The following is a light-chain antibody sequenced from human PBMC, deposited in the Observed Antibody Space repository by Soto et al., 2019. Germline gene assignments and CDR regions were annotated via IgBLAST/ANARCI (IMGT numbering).Light chain of an antibody. J-gene: IGKJ1*01. CDR2: GAS. CDR1: QSVSSN. Sequence: EIVMTQSPATLSVSPGARATLSCRASQSVSSNLAWYQQKPGQAPRLLIYGASTRATGIPARFSGSGSGTEFTLTISSLQSEDLAVYYCQQYNNWPRGTFGQGTKVEIK. V-gene: IGKV3-15*01. CDR3: QQYNNWPRGT.